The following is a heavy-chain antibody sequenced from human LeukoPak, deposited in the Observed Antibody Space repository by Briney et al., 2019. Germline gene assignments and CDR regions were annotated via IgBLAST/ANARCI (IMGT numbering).Heavy chain of an antibody. CDR3: ARERGDNWNVGP. V-gene: IGHV4-38-2*02. J-gene: IGHJ5*02. CDR1: GYSISSGYY. CDR2: IYHSGST. Sequence: SETLSLTCTVSGYSISSGYYWGWIRQPPGKGLEWIGAIYHSGSTYFNPSLKSRVTISVDTSKNQFSLKLSSVTAADTAVYYCARERGDNWNVGPWGQGTLVTVSS. D-gene: IGHD1-20*01.